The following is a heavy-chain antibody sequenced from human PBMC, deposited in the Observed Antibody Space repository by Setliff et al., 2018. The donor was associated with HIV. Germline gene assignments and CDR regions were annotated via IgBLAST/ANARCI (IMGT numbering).Heavy chain of an antibody. CDR3: ARMNAYYNVWRSTYYFDY. J-gene: IGHJ4*02. D-gene: IGHD3-3*01. V-gene: IGHV1-18*01. CDR2: ISPYNGDT. CDR1: GYPFTSYG. Sequence: GASVKVSCKASGYPFTSYGLCRVRQAPGQGLEWMGWISPYNGDTYYDEKFQGRVTMTTDTSTSTASMELTSLRSDDTAVYYCARMNAYYNVWRSTYYFDYWGQGTLVTVSS.